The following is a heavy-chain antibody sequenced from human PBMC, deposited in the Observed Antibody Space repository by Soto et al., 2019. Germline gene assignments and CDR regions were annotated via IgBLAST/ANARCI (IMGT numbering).Heavy chain of an antibody. Sequence: QVQLQESGPGLLKPSETLSLTCSVSGDSISDYYWSWIRQLPGKGLKWIGYIDHSGSTYYNPSLTSRLTTSTQTSKNQFPLKLRSLTAADTAVYFCARATRSFMHVWGQGTTVTVSS. J-gene: IGHJ6*02. CDR3: ARATRSFMHV. CDR2: IDHSGST. CDR1: GDSISDYY. V-gene: IGHV4-59*12.